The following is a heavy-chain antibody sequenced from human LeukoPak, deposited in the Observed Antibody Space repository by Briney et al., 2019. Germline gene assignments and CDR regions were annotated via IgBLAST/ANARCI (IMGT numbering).Heavy chain of an antibody. CDR3: ARDQRHYSGSGSTYDY. Sequence: ASVKVSFKASGYTFTSYGISWVRQAPGQGLEWMGWISAYNGNTNYAQKLQGRVTMTTDTSTSTAYMELRSLRSDDTAVYYCARDQRHYSGSGSTYDYWGQGTLVTVSS. D-gene: IGHD3-10*01. CDR2: ISAYNGNT. J-gene: IGHJ4*02. V-gene: IGHV1-18*01. CDR1: GYTFTSYG.